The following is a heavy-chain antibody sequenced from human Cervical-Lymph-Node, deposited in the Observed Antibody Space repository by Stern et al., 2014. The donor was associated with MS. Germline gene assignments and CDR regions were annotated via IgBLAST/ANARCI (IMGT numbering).Heavy chain of an antibody. D-gene: IGHD3-22*01. V-gene: IGHV1-2*06. CDR2: LNPNSDDP. CDR1: GYTFTAFF. CDR3: AREATRIVVGIDY. Sequence: VQLVQSGTKMQKPGASVKVSCKASGYTFTAFFIHWVRQVPGQGLEWMGRLNPNSDDPTYAQNCQDRATLTRDTSIGTAYLELSRLTSADTAVYYCAREATRIVVGIDYWGQGTQVTVSS. J-gene: IGHJ4*02.